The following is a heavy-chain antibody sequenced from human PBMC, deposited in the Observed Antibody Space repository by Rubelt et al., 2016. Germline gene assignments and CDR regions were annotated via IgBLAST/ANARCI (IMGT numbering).Heavy chain of an antibody. CDR3: ARGSYCGGDCYFWFDP. J-gene: IGHJ5*02. D-gene: IGHD2-21*01. CDR2: IYYSGST. CDR1: VGSISSGGYY. Sequence: QVQLQESGPGLVKPSQTLSLTCTVSVGSISSGGYYWSWIRQHPGKGLEWIGYIYYSGSTNYNPSLMSRVTISVDTSKNQFPLKLSSVTAADTAVYYCARGSYCGGDCYFWFDPWGQGTLVTVSS. V-gene: IGHV4-31*03.